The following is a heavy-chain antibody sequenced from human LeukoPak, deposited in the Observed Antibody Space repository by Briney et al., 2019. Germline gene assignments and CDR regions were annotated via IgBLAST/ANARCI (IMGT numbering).Heavy chain of an antibody. CDR1: GGSISSSSYY. CDR2: IYYSGST. J-gene: IGHJ4*02. CDR3: ARQCSSSWHSYFHWEYLFDY. V-gene: IGHV4-39*01. Sequence: SETLSLTCTVSGGSISSSSYYWGWIRQPPGKGLEWIGSIYYSGSTYYNPSLKSRVTISVDTSKNQFSLKLSSVTAADTAVYYCARQCSSSWHSYFHWEYLFDYWGQGTLVTVSS. D-gene: IGHD6-13*01.